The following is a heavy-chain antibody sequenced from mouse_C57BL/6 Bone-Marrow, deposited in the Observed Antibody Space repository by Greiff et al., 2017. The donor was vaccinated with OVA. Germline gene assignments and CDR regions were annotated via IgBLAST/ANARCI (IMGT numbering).Heavy chain of an antibody. Sequence: QVQLQQPGAELVKPGASVKLSCKASGYTFTSYWMQWVKQRPGQGLEWIGEIDPSDSYTNYNQKFKGKATLTVDTSSSTAYMQLISLTSEDSAVYYCARGWFAYWGQGTLVTVSA. CDR2: IDPSDSYT. J-gene: IGHJ3*01. V-gene: IGHV1-50*01. CDR3: ARGWFAY. CDR1: GYTFTSYW.